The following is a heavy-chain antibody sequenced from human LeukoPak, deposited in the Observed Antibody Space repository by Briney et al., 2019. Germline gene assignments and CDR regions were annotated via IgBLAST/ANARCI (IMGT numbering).Heavy chain of an antibody. Sequence: PGGSLRLSCAASGFTFSSYSMNWVRQAPGKGLEWVSSISSSSSYIYYADSVKGRFTISRDNAKNSLYLQMNSLRAEDTALYYCAKGCSSTICYDYWGQGTLVTVSS. J-gene: IGHJ4*02. V-gene: IGHV3-21*04. CDR3: AKGCSSTICYDY. CDR1: GFTFSSYS. D-gene: IGHD2-2*01. CDR2: ISSSSSYI.